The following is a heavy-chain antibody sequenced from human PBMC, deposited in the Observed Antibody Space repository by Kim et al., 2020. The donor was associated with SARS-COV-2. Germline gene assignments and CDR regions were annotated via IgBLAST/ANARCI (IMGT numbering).Heavy chain of an antibody. Sequence: SVKVSCKASGGTFSSYAISWVRQAPGQGLEWMGGIIPIFGTANYAQKFQGRVTITADESTSTAYMELSSLRSEDTAVYYCARDRRTTADVRYGMDVWGQGTTVTVSS. V-gene: IGHV1-69*13. CDR3: ARDRRTTADVRYGMDV. J-gene: IGHJ6*02. CDR2: IIPIFGTA. CDR1: GGTFSSYA. D-gene: IGHD1-7*01.